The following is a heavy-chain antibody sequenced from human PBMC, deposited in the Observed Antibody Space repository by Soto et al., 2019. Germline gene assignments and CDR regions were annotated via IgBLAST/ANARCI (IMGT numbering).Heavy chain of an antibody. J-gene: IGHJ5*02. D-gene: IGHD6-13*01. CDR1: GGSVSSGSYY. CDR3: ARDGAATGRAWFEP. Sequence: SETLSLTCTVSGGSVSSGSYYWSWIRQPPGKGLEWIGYIFYSGSTNYNPSLKSRLTISVDTSKNQFSLKLSSVTAADTAVYYCARDGAATGRAWFEPWGQGTLVTVSS. CDR2: IFYSGST. V-gene: IGHV4-61*01.